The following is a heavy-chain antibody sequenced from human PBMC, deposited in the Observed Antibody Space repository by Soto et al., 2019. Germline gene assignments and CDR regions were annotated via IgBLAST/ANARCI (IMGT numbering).Heavy chain of an antibody. J-gene: IGHJ6*02. CDR2: TYYRSKWYN. D-gene: IGHD6-13*01. CDR1: GDSVSSNSAA. V-gene: IGHV6-1*01. Sequence: SQTLSLTCAISGDSVSSNSAAWNWIRQSPSRGLEWLGRTYYRSKWYNDYAVSVKSRITINPDTSKNQFSLQLNSVTPEDTAVNYCARDRYSSCWYGEGDYCYRLDVWGRGTSDT. CDR3: ARDRYSSCWYGEGDYCYRLDV.